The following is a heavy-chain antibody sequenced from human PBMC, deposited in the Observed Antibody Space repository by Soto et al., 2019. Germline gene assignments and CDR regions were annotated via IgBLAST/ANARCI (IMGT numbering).Heavy chain of an antibody. CDR2: IYFSGST. Sequence: PSETLSLTCTVSGGSISSSSYYWGWIRQPPGKGLEWIGSIYFSGSTHYNVSLTSRVTISVDTSRNQFSLKLSSVTATDTAVYNCARHVRGWQLMLDNWGQGSLVTVSS. V-gene: IGHV4-39*01. CDR1: GGSISSSSYY. CDR3: ARHVRGWQLMLDN. D-gene: IGHD6-13*01. J-gene: IGHJ4*02.